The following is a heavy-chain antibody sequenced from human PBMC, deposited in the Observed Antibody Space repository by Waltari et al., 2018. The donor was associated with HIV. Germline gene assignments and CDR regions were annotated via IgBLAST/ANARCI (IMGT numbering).Heavy chain of an antibody. CDR3: ARDFWGGYYYGMDV. Sequence: EVQLVESVGGLVKPGGSLRLSCAASGFTFSSYSMNWVRQAPGKGLEWVSSISSSSSYIYYADSVKGRFTISRDNAKNSLYLQMNSLRAEDTAVYYCARDFWGGYYYGMDVWGQGTTVTVSS. CDR1: GFTFSSYS. J-gene: IGHJ6*02. D-gene: IGHD3-16*01. CDR2: ISSSSSYI. V-gene: IGHV3-21*01.